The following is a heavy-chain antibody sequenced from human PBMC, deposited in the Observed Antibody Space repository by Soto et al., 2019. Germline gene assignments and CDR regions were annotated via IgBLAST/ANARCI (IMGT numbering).Heavy chain of an antibody. V-gene: IGHV3-9*01. CDR1: GFTFDDYA. CDR3: ATDLGPRCSTSCYPTIYYYYYGMDV. Sequence: PGGSLRLSCAASGFTFDDYAMHWVRQAPGKGLEWVSGISWNSGSIGYADSVKGRVTISRDNAKNSLYLRINSLKAEDTALYYCATDLGPRCSTSCYPTIYYYYYGMDVWGQGTTVTVSS. CDR2: ISWNSGSI. J-gene: IGHJ6*02. D-gene: IGHD2-2*01.